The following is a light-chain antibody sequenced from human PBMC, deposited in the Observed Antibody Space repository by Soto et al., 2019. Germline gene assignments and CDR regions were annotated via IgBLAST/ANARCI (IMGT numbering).Light chain of an antibody. CDR2: GNS. V-gene: IGLV1-40*01. CDR1: SSNIGAGYD. J-gene: IGLJ2*01. Sequence: QLVLTQPPSVSGAPGQRVTISCTGSSSNIGAGYDVHWYQQLPGTAPKLLIYGNSNRPSGVPDRFSGSKSGTSASLAITGLQAEDEADYYCQSYDSSLSVVFGGGTQQPVL. CDR3: QSYDSSLSVV.